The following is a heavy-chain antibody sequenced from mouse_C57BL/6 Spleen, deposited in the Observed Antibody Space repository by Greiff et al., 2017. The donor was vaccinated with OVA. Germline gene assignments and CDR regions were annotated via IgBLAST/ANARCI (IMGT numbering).Heavy chain of an antibody. Sequence: QVQLQQSGAELVKPGASVKMSCKASGYTFTSYWITWVKQRPGQGLEWIGDIYPGSGSTNYNEKFKSKATLTVDTSSSTAYMQLSSLTSEDSAVDYCAREGYERAMDYWGQGTSVTVSS. CDR3: AREGYERAMDY. CDR1: GYTFTSYW. CDR2: IYPGSGST. V-gene: IGHV1-55*01. J-gene: IGHJ4*01. D-gene: IGHD2-10*02.